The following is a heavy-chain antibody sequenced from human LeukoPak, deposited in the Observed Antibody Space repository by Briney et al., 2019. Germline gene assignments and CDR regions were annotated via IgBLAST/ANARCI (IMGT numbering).Heavy chain of an antibody. V-gene: IGHV1-3*01. CDR1: GYIFTDYA. D-gene: IGHD2-2*01. CDR2: MNAGNGNT. Sequence: ASVKVSCKASGYIFTDYAIHWLRHAPGQRPEWMGWMNAGNGNTKYSQKFQGRIALIRDTSAATAYMELSSLRHDDLAVYCCARGRGTSGTNKDFYYYYYMDVWGKGTTVTVSS. CDR3: ARGRGTSGTNKDFYYYYYMDV. J-gene: IGHJ6*03.